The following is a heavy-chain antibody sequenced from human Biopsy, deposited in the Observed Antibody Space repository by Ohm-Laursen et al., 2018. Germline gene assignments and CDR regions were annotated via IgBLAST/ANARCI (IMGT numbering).Heavy chain of an antibody. D-gene: IGHD1-26*01. V-gene: IGHV4-4*07. J-gene: IGHJ3*02. CDR2: IYSNGNT. CDR3: ARDEGLLRAFDI. CDR1: GGSISGHF. Sequence: PSDTLSLTCSVSGGSISGHFWSWVRQPAGKGLEWIGRIYSNGNTNYNPSLKSRVSMPVDTSKNHFSLNLTSVTAADTAVYYCARDEGLLRAFDIWGQGTLGTVSS.